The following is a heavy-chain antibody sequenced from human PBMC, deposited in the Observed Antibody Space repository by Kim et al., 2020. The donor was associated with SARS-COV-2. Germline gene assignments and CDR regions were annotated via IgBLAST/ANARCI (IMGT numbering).Heavy chain of an antibody. CDR3: CRGRSSNWYTFDL. CDR2: IRSSAYGGTT. D-gene: IGHD6-13*01. J-gene: IGHJ4*01. CDR1: DFTMGNYA. V-gene: IGHV3-49*04. Sequence: GGSLRLSCTGSDFTMGNYAMSWVRQAPGKRLEWVGFIRSSAYGGTTEYATSLEGRFTLSRDDSKSIVYLQMNSLKTEDTAVYFCCRGRSSNWYTFDLWG.